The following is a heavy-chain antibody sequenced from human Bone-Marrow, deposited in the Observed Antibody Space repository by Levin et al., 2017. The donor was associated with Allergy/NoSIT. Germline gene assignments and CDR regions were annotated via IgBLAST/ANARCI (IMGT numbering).Heavy chain of an antibody. Sequence: GGSLRLSCTASGLAFRNFAMSWVRQAPGKGLEWVAAITGSGGRLFYGDSVKGRFSISRDNSKNTMYLQMNSLRPEDTAVYYCAKMKGAGSHYDYGMDVWGQGTTVTVSS. CDR2: ITGSGGRL. J-gene: IGHJ6*02. D-gene: IGHD3-10*01. CDR3: AKMKGAGSHYDYGMDV. CDR1: GLAFRNFA. V-gene: IGHV3-23*01.